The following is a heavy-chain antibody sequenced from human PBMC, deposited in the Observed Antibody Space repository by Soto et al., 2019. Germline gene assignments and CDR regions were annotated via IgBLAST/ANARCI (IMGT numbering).Heavy chain of an antibody. D-gene: IGHD3-22*01. J-gene: IGHJ3*02. CDR1: GFTFSSYA. CDR3: AKRLPDDSSGNPHPAGAFDI. V-gene: IGHV3-23*01. CDR2: ISGSGGST. Sequence: EVQLLESGGGLVQPGGSLRLSCAASGFTFSSYAMSWVRQAPGKGLEWVSAISGSGGSTYYADSVKGRFTISRDNSKNTLYLQMNSLRAEDTAVYYCAKRLPDDSSGNPHPAGAFDIWGQGTMVTVSS.